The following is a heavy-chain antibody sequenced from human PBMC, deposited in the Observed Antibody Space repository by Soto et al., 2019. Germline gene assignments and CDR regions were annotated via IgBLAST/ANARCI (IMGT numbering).Heavy chain of an antibody. CDR3: TTDPATRFLEWLLFDY. Sequence: SLRLSCAASGFTFSNAWMSWVRQAPGKGLEWVGRIKSKTDGGTTDYAAPVKGRFTISRDDSKNTLYLQMNSLKTEDTAVYYCTTDPATRFLEWLLFDYWGQGTLVTVS. CDR2: IKSKTDGGTT. V-gene: IGHV3-15*01. CDR1: GFTFSNAW. J-gene: IGHJ4*02. D-gene: IGHD3-3*01.